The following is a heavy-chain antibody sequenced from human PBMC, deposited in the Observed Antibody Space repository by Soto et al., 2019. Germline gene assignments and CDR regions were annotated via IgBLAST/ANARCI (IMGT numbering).Heavy chain of an antibody. CDR1: GFTFSSNW. Sequence: GGSLRLSCVGSGFTFSSNWMTWVRQAPGKGLEWVGNIRQDGSEKNYVDSVEGRFTISRDNAKNSLYLQMNSLRAEDTAVYYCAREIVVARGASYFDYWGPGTLVTVS. CDR2: IRQDGSEK. V-gene: IGHV3-7*04. J-gene: IGHJ4*02. D-gene: IGHD2-2*01. CDR3: AREIVVARGASYFDY.